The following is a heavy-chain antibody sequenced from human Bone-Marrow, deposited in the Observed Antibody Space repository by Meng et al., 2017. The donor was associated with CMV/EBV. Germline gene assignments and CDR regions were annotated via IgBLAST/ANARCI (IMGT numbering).Heavy chain of an antibody. CDR3: ARLSGQPWVVPAARDYYFGMDF. J-gene: IGHJ6*02. Sequence: GGSLRLSCAASGFTFSSYSMNWVRQAPGKGLEWVSSISSSSSYIYYADSVKGRFTISRDNAKNSLYLQMNSLRAEDTAVYYCARLSGQPWVVPAARDYYFGMDFWGQGTMVTVSS. V-gene: IGHV3-21*01. D-gene: IGHD2-2*01. CDR2: ISSSSSYI. CDR1: GFTFSSYS.